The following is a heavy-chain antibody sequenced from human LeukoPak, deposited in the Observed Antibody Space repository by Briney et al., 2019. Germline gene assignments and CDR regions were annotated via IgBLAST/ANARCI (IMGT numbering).Heavy chain of an antibody. J-gene: IGHJ4*02. D-gene: IGHD3-16*02. CDR1: GYTFTGYY. CDR3: ARVLQDDYVWGTYRLFDY. CDR2: INPNSGGT. V-gene: IGHV1-2*02. Sequence: ASVKVSCKASGYTFTGYYMHWVRQAPGQGLEWMGWINPNSGGTNYAQKFQGRVTMTRVTSISTAYMELSSLTSDDTAVYYCARVLQDDYVWGTYRLFDYWGQGTLVTVSS.